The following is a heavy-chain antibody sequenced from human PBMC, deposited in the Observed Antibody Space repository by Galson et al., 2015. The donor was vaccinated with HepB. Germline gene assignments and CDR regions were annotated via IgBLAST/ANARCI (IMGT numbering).Heavy chain of an antibody. Sequence: FLRLPCAASGLAFSSYEKNWVRQAPGKGLEWVSYISSSGSTIYYADSVKGRFTISRDNAKNSLYLQMNSLRAEDTAVYYCARALDSSGWPVVGYWGQGTLVTVSS. CDR2: ISSSGSTI. V-gene: IGHV3-48*03. CDR1: GLAFSSYE. J-gene: IGHJ4*02. CDR3: ARALDSSGWPVVGY. D-gene: IGHD6-19*01.